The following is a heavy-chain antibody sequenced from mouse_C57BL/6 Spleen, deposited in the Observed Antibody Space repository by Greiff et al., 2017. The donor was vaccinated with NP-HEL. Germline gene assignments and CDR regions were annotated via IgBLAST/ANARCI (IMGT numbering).Heavy chain of an antibody. CDR1: GYTFTSYG. Sequence: VQLQQSGAELARPGASVKLSCKASGYTFTSYGISWVKQRTGQGLEWIGEIYPRSGNTYYNEKFKGKATLTADKSSSTAYMELRSLTSEDSAVYFCARKGDGYYVGYFDVWGTGTTVTVSS. D-gene: IGHD2-3*01. CDR2: IYPRSGNT. J-gene: IGHJ1*03. CDR3: ARKGDGYYVGYFDV. V-gene: IGHV1-81*01.